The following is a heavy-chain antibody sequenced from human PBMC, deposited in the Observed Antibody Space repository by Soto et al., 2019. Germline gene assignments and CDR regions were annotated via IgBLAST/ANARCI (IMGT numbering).Heavy chain of an antibody. CDR3: ARERRVTTYYDFWSAYPTSGYHYYGMDV. D-gene: IGHD3-3*01. V-gene: IGHV1-2*04. CDR2: INPNSGGT. Sequence: ASVKVSCKASGYTFTGYYMHWVRQAPGQGLEWMGWINPNSGGTNYAQKFQGWVTMTRDTSISTAYMELSRLRSDDTAVYYCARERRVTTYYDFWSAYPTSGYHYYGMDVWGQGTTVTVSS. CDR1: GYTFTGYY. J-gene: IGHJ6*02.